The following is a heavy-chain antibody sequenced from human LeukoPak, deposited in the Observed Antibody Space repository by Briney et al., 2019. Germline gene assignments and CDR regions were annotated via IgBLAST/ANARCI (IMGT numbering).Heavy chain of an antibody. V-gene: IGHV3-21*06. CDR1: GFTFSPYN. J-gene: IGHJ4*02. Sequence: PGGALTLSCAASGFTFSPYNMNWVRQAPGKGLEWVSSISSSSSYIYYADSVKGRFTISRDNAKNSLYLQMNSQRAEDTAVYYCARAASGTYLADFWGQGTLVTVSS. D-gene: IGHD1-26*01. CDR3: ARAASGTYLADF. CDR2: ISSSSSYI.